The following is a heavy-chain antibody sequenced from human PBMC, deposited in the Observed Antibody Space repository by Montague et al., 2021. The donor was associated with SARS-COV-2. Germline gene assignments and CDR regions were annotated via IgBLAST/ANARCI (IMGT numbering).Heavy chain of an antibody. V-gene: IGHV4-34*01. CDR2: INHSGST. Sequence: SETLSLTCAVSGGSFSGYYWSWIRQPPGKELEWIGQINHSGSTKYNPSLKSRATVSVDTSKNQFSLKLSSVTAADTAVYYCARGTKNGFTYDYDSSGYASDYWGQGTLVTVSS. J-gene: IGHJ4*02. CDR1: GGSFSGYY. D-gene: IGHD3-22*01. CDR3: ARGTKNGFTYDYDSSGYASDY.